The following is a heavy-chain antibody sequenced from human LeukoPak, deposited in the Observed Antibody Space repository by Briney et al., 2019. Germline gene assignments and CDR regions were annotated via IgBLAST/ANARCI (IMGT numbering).Heavy chain of an antibody. CDR2: IVGGAGST. Sequence: GGSLRLSCAASGFSFSSHGMSWVRQAPGKGLEWVSGIVGGAGSTYYADSVKGRFTISGDNSKNTLFLQMNSLRAEDTAVYYCAHGAMYQLDYWGQGTLVTVSS. D-gene: IGHD2-2*01. J-gene: IGHJ4*02. CDR1: GFSFSSHG. CDR3: AHGAMYQLDY. V-gene: IGHV3-23*01.